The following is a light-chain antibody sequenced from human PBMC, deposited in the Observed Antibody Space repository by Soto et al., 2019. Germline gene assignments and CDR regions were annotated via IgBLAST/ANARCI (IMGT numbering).Light chain of an antibody. V-gene: IGKV1-39*01. CDR3: QQTYRTPFT. CDR1: ETMNNY. CDR2: AAS. Sequence: DIQMTQSPSSLSASVGDRVTITCRASETMNNYLNWYQQKPGKGPKLLIYAASSLHSGVPSRFSGRGSGADFTLSIDSLQPEDFATYYCQQTYRTPFTFGQGTKLEIK. J-gene: IGKJ2*01.